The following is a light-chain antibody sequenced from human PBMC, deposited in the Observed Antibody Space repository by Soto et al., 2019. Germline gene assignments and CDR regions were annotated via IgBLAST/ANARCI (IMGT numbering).Light chain of an antibody. Sequence: IQLTQSPSSLSASVGDRVTITCRASQDIAIYLAWYQQKPGEAPKLLIYAASTLYGGVPSRFSGSGSGTDFALTITSLQAEDFATYYCQQSFSNPRITFGQGTRLEIK. CDR3: QQSFSNPRIT. J-gene: IGKJ5*01. CDR2: AAS. CDR1: QDIAIY. V-gene: IGKV1-9*01.